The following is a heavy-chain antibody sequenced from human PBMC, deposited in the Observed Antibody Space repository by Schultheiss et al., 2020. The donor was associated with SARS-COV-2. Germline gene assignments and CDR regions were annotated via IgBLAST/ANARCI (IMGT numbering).Heavy chain of an antibody. CDR3: ASSHSGSYYLLDY. V-gene: IGHV4-39*01. Sequence: SETLSLTCTVSGGSISSYYWSWIRQPPGKGLEWIGSIYYSGSTYYNPSLKSRVTISVDTSKNQFSLKLSSVTAADTAVYYCASSHSGSYYLLDYWGQGTLVTVSS. J-gene: IGHJ4*02. D-gene: IGHD1-26*01. CDR2: IYYSGST. CDR1: GGSISSYY.